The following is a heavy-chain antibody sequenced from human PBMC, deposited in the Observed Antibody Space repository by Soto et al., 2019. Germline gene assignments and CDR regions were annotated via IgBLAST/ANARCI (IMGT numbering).Heavy chain of an antibody. CDR1: GFSLTTSGVG. J-gene: IGHJ4*02. CDR2: IYWDDDK. Sequence: QITLNESGPTVVRPTETLTLTCRFSGFSLTTSGVGVGWIRQSPGKAPEWLALIYWDDDKRYSASLKSRLTITKDTSKHQGVLTVSDLDPTDTATYYCAHRVLRTVFGLVTTTAIYFDFWGQGTPVAVSS. V-gene: IGHV2-5*02. D-gene: IGHD3-3*01. CDR3: AHRVLRTVFGLVTTTAIYFDF.